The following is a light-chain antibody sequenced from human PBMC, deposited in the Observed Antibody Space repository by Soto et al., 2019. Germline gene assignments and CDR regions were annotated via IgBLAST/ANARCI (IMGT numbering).Light chain of an antibody. J-gene: IGLJ1*01. CDR1: SSDVGGYNY. Sequence: QSVLTQPPSASGSPGQSVTISCTGTSSDVGGYNYVSWYQQHPGKAPKLMIYEVSKRPSGVPDRFSGSKSGNTASLTVSGLQAEDEADYYCSSYAGSNIRYVFVTGTKVTVL. CDR2: EVS. V-gene: IGLV2-8*01. CDR3: SSYAGSNIRYV.